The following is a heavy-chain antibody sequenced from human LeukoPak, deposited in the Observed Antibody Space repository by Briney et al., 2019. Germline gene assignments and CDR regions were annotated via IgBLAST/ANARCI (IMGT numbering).Heavy chain of an antibody. J-gene: IGHJ4*02. D-gene: IGHD4-17*01. CDR3: ASWPHDYGDYEVYFDY. V-gene: IGHV4-30-2*01. CDR2: IYHSGST. Sequence: SQTLSLTCTVSGGSISSGGYYWSWIRQPPGKDLEWIGYIYHSGSTYYNPSLKSRVTISVDRSKNQFSLKLSSVTAADTAVYYCASWPHDYGDYEVYFDYWGQGTLVTVSS. CDR1: GGSISSGGYY.